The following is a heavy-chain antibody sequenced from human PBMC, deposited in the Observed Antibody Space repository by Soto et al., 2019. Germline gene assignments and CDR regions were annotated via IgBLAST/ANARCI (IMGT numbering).Heavy chain of an antibody. V-gene: IGHV3-21*01. J-gene: IGHJ4*02. CDR2: ITSSSSYI. D-gene: IGHD3-22*01. Sequence: LRLSCAASGFTFSLYSMIWVRQAPGKGLEWVASITSSSSYIYYEDSLKGRFTISRDNAKNSLFLQLDSLRAEDTAVYFCVRARSTDSRPDYWGQGTLVTVSS. CDR3: VRARSTDSRPDY. CDR1: GFTFSLYS.